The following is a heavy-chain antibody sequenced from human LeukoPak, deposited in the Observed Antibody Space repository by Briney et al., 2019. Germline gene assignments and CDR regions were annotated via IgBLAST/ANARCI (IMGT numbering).Heavy chain of an antibody. V-gene: IGHV1-18*01. J-gene: IGHJ5*02. D-gene: IGHD3-10*01. CDR3: ARDVYGSGGYNWFDP. Sequence: ASVKVSCKASGYTFTSYGISWVRQAPGQGLEWMGWISAYNGNTNYAQKLQGRVTMTTDTSTSTAYMELRSLRSDGTAVYYCARDVYGSGGYNWFDPWGQGTLVTVSS. CDR1: GYTFTSYG. CDR2: ISAYNGNT.